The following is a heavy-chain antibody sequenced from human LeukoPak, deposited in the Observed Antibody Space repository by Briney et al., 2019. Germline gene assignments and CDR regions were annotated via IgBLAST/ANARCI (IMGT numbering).Heavy chain of an antibody. Sequence: ASVKVSCKASGYTFTGYYMHWVRQAPGQGLEWMGWINPNSGGTNYAQKFQGRVTMTRDTSISTAYMELSRLRSDDTAVYYCARPPLERLFSDYYYGMDVWGQGTTVTVSS. J-gene: IGHJ6*02. D-gene: IGHD3-3*01. CDR2: INPNSGGT. CDR3: ARPPLERLFSDYYYGMDV. V-gene: IGHV1-2*02. CDR1: GYTFTGYY.